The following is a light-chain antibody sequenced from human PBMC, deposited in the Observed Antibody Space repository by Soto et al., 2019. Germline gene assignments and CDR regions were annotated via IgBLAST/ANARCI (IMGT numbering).Light chain of an antibody. CDR3: QQRSSWQVT. J-gene: IGKJ5*01. Sequence: EIVLTQSPGTLSLSPGERATLSCRASQSVSSYLAWYQQKPGQAPRLLIYDASNRATGIPARFSGSGSGTDFTLTISSLEPEDFAVYYCQQRSSWQVTFGQGTRLEIK. CDR1: QSVSSY. CDR2: DAS. V-gene: IGKV3-11*01.